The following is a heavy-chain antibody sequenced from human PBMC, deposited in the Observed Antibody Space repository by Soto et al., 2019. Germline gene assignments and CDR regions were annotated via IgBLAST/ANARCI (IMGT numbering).Heavy chain of an antibody. J-gene: IGHJ6*02. V-gene: IGHV5-10-1*01. CDR2: IDPSDSYT. CDR3: ARRDIVLVPAAIRDYYYGMDV. D-gene: IGHD2-2*02. CDR1: GYSFTSYW. Sequence: GESLKISCKGSGYSFTSYWISWVRQMPGKGLEWMGRIDPSDSYTNYSPSFQGHVTISADKSISTAYLQWSSLKASDTAMYFCARRDIVLVPAAIRDYYYGMDVWGQGTTVTVSS.